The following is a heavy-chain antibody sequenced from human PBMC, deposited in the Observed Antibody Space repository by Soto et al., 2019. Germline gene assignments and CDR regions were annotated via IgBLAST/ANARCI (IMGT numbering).Heavy chain of an antibody. CDR2: ISGRGDNN. Sequence: EVQLLESGGGLVQPGGSLRLSCAASGFTFTAYAMSWVRQAPGKGLEWISIISGRGDNNNYADSVTGRFNISRANSKNTVYLQLKSHRAEDTAMYYCAKGSSSGGSCLRFDYWGQGTLVTVSS. J-gene: IGHJ4*02. CDR1: GFTFTAYA. D-gene: IGHD2-15*01. V-gene: IGHV3-23*01. CDR3: AKGSSSGGSCLRFDY.